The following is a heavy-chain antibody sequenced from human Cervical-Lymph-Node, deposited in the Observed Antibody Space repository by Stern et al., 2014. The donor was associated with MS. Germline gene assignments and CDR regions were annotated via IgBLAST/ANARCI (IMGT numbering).Heavy chain of an antibody. J-gene: IGHJ5*02. V-gene: IGHV3-21*01. CDR3: AVENGNAGSRWFDP. CDR1: GFTFRSYG. CDR2: ISSDSSYI. Sequence: EVQLVESGGGVVQPGTSLRLSCAASGFTFRSYGMHWVRQAPGKGLEWVSSISSDSSYIYYADSVKGRFTISRDNAKNSLYLQMNSLRAEDTAVYHCAVENGNAGSRWFDPWGQGTLVTVSS. D-gene: IGHD1-26*01.